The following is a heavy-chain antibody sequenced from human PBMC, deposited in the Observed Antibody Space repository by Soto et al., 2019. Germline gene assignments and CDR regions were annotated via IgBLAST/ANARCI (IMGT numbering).Heavy chain of an antibody. V-gene: IGHV6-1*01. CDR1: GDSVSSNSAA. J-gene: IGHJ4*02. D-gene: IGHD3-3*01. Sequence: SQTLSLTCAISGDSVSSNSAAWNWIRQSPSRGLEWLGRTYYRSKWYNDYAVSVKSRITINPDTSKNQFSLQLNSVTPEDTAVYYCARDSSARGYYDFWSGYHPLYYFDYWGQGTLVTVSS. CDR3: ARDSSARGYYDFWSGYHPLYYFDY. CDR2: TYYRSKWYN.